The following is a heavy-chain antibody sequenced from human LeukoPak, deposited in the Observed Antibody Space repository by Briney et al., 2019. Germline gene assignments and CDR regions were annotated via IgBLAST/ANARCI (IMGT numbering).Heavy chain of an antibody. V-gene: IGHV3-21*01. J-gene: IGHJ4*02. D-gene: IGHD2-2*01. CDR2: ISSSSSYI. CDR1: GFTFSSYS. CDR3: ARGPRDIVVVPAAKVHYFDY. Sequence: GGSLRLSCAASGFTFSSYSMNWVRQAPGKGLEWVSSISSSSSYIYYADSVKGRFTISRDNAKNSLYLQMNSLRAEDTAVYYCARGPRDIVVVPAAKVHYFDYWGQGTLVTVSS.